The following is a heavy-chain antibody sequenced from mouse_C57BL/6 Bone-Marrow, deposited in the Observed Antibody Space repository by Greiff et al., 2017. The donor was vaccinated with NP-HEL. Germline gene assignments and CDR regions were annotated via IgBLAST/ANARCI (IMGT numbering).Heavy chain of an antibody. CDR1: GYTFTDYY. Sequence: QVQLQQSGAELVRPGASVKLSCKASGYTFTDYYINWVKQRPGQGLEWIARIYPGSGNTYYNEKFKGTATLTAEKSSSTAYMQLSSLTSEDAAVYFCARGGRGFAYWGQGTLVTVSA. V-gene: IGHV1-76*01. J-gene: IGHJ3*01. D-gene: IGHD3-3*01. CDR2: IYPGSGNT. CDR3: ARGGRGFAY.